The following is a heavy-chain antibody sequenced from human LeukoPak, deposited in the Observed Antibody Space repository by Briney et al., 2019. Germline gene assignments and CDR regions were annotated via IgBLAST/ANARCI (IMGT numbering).Heavy chain of an antibody. CDR1: GFGFTTYW. D-gene: IGHD5-18*01. CDR3: ARLPSGYSYGFAS. Sequence: GESLKISCKGSGFGFTTYWIGWVRQMPGKGLEWMGIIYPGDSETRYSPSFQGQVTISADKSISAAYLQWSSLKASDTAMYYCARLPSGYSYGFASWGQGTLVTVSS. V-gene: IGHV5-51*01. CDR2: IYPGDSET. J-gene: IGHJ4*02.